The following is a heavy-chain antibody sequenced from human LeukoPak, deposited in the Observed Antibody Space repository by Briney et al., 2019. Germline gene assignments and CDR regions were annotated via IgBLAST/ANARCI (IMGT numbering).Heavy chain of an antibody. Sequence: ASVTVSCKASGYTFTGYYMHWVRQAPGQGLEWMGWINPNSGGTNYAQKFQGRVTMTRDTSISTAYMELSRLRSDDTAVYYCARAQEISDYYYYYGMDVWGQGTTVTVSS. CDR2: INPNSGGT. CDR1: GYTFTGYY. J-gene: IGHJ6*02. D-gene: IGHD2/OR15-2a*01. V-gene: IGHV1-2*02. CDR3: ARAQEISDYYYYYGMDV.